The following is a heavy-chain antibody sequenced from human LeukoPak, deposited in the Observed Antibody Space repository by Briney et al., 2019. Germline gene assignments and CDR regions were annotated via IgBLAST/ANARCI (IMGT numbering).Heavy chain of an antibody. Sequence: GGSLRLSCAASGFTFSSYGMSWVRQAPGKGLEWVANIKQDGSEKYYVDSVKGRFTISRDNAKNSLYLQMNSLRAEDTAVYYCVARPDYGDYSDYWGQGTLVTVSS. V-gene: IGHV3-7*01. J-gene: IGHJ4*02. D-gene: IGHD4-17*01. CDR3: VARPDYGDYSDY. CDR1: GFTFSSYG. CDR2: IKQDGSEK.